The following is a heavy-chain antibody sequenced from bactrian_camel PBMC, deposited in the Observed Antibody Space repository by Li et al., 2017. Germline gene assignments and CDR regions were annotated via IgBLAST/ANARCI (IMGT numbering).Heavy chain of an antibody. Sequence: DVQLVESGGGSVQAGVSLRLSCAASGYTFSSFDMIWVRQAPGKGLEWVSILDSGGRSTYYADSVKGRATVSRINAYNTLHLQLIRLKPEDTALYYCAKGPGYYSEWDAWGQGTQVTVS. J-gene: IGHJ6*01. CDR1: GYTFSSFD. CDR2: LDSGGRST. CDR3: AKGPGYYSEWDA. V-gene: IGHV3S40*01. D-gene: IGHD4*01.